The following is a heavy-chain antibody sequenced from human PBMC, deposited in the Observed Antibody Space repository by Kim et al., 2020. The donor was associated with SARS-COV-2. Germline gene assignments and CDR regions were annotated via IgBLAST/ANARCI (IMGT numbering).Heavy chain of an antibody. Sequence: GGSLRLSCAGSGFIFSSYWMHWVRQAPGKGLVWVSRITSDGNSATYADSVNGRFTISRDNAKNTLYLQMDSLRADDTAVYYCVRVLLGAGGYFQYWGQGALVSVSS. V-gene: IGHV3-74*01. CDR2: ITSDGNSA. D-gene: IGHD1-26*01. J-gene: IGHJ1*01. CDR1: GFIFSSYW. CDR3: VRVLLGAGGYFQY.